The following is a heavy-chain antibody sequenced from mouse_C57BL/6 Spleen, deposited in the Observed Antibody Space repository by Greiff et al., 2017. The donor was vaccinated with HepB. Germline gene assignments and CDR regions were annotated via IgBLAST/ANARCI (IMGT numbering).Heavy chain of an antibody. CDR1: GFNIKDDY. V-gene: IGHV14-4*01. CDR3: TTERGGSSPFAY. J-gene: IGHJ3*01. CDR2: IDPENGDT. D-gene: IGHD1-1*01. Sequence: EVQLQESGAELVRPGASVKLSCTASGFNIKDDYMHWVKQRPEQGLEWIGWIDPENGDTEYASKFQGKATITADTSSNTAYLQLSSLTSEDTAVYYCTTERGGSSPFAYWGQGTLVTVSA.